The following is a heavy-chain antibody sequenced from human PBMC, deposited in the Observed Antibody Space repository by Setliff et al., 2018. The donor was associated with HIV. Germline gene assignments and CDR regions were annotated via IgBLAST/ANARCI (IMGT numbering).Heavy chain of an antibody. CDR1: GFTFRNYK. J-gene: IGHJ4*02. V-gene: IGHV3-21*01. CDR2: ISIGSGGAI. D-gene: IGHD6-19*01. Sequence: GGSLRLSCAASGFTFRNYKFNWVRQAPGRGLEWVSSISIGSGGAIDYADSVQGRFTISRDNSKNSLYLQMNGLRVEDTGVYYCAKADTSGWYPHFQFWGQGTLVTVSS. CDR3: AKADTSGWYPHFQF.